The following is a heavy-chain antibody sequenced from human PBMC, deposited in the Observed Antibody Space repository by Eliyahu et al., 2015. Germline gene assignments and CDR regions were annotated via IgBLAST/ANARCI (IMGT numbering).Heavy chain of an antibody. Sequence: QLQLRESGPGLVKXSXTLSLTCTXSGGXISASXXYWGXXRXPPGKGLEFIGNIYYSGNTYYSPSLKSRVTISVSTSKNQFSLNLNSVSAADTAIYYCVRLSTYSGYPTYLDYWGQGTLVTVSS. CDR3: VRLSTYSGYPTYLDY. CDR2: IYYSGNT. D-gene: IGHD3-22*01. V-gene: IGHV4-39*01. J-gene: IGHJ4*02. CDR1: GGXISASXXY.